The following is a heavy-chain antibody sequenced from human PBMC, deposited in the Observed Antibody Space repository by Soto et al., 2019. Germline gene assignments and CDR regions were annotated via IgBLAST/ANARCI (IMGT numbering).Heavy chain of an antibody. CDR3: ARERVYYYGMDV. CDR2: ISYDGSNK. CDR1: GFAFSNYA. V-gene: IGHV3-30-3*01. Sequence: QSGGALRLSCAASGFAFSNYAMHWARQAPGKGLEWVAVISYDGSNKYYADSVKGRFTFSRDNSKNTLYLEINSLRAEDTAVYYCARERVYYYGMDVWGHGTTVTVSS. J-gene: IGHJ6*02.